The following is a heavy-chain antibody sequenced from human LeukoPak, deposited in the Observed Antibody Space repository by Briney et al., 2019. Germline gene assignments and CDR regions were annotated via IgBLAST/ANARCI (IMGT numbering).Heavy chain of an antibody. Sequence: PGGSLRLSCAASGFTFGSYGMHWVRQAPGKGLEWVAVISYDGSNKYYADSVKGRFTISRDNSKNTLYLQMNSLRAEDTAVYYCAKDVYCSSTSCYRPKYYYGMDVWGKGTTVTVSS. CDR2: ISYDGSNK. J-gene: IGHJ6*04. CDR1: GFTFGSYG. CDR3: AKDVYCSSTSCYRPKYYYGMDV. D-gene: IGHD2-2*01. V-gene: IGHV3-30*18.